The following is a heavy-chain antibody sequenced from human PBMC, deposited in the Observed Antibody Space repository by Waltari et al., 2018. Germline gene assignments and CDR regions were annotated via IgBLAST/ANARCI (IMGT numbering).Heavy chain of an antibody. CDR2: IYHSGST. D-gene: IGHD6-13*01. J-gene: IGHJ4*02. CDR3: ARHGYSSDEAAAGS. Sequence: QVQLQESGPGLVKPSETLSLTCAVSGYSISSGYYWGWIRQPPGKGLEWIGSIYHSGSTYYNPSLKSRVTISVDTSKNQLSLKLSSVTAADTAVYYCARHGYSSDEAAAGSWGQGTLVTVSS. V-gene: IGHV4-38-2*01. CDR1: GYSISSGYY.